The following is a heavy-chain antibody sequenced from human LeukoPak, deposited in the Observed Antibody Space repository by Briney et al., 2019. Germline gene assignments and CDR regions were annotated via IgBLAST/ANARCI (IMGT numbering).Heavy chain of an antibody. CDR3: ARDGGAPLGAFDI. D-gene: IGHD4/OR15-4a*01. J-gene: IGHJ3*02. V-gene: IGHV4-59*01. CDR2: LYNTWSA. Sequence: SGTLSLTCTVSGDSISSYHWSWIRKSPGRGLEWIGYLYNTWSANYNPSLKSRVTISVDTSKNQFSLRLTSVTAADTAVYYCARDGGAPLGAFDIWAQGTVVPVSS. CDR1: GDSISSYH.